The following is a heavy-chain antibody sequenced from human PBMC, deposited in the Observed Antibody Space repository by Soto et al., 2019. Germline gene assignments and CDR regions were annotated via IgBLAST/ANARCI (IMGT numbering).Heavy chain of an antibody. CDR2: MYYSGSI. V-gene: IGHV4-39*07. D-gene: IGHD1-26*01. CDR3: VRAPYSGSQIPVRWFDP. J-gene: IGHJ5*02. CDR1: DGSISSSSYY. Sequence: SETLSLTCAVSDGSISSSSYYWGWIRQPPGKGLEWIGSMYYSGSIYYNPSLKSRVTISVDKSKNQFSLKLSSVTAADTAVYYCVRAPYSGSQIPVRWFDPWGQGTLVTV.